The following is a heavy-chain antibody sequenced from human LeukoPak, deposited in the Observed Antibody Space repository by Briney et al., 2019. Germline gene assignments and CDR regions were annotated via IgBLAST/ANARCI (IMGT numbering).Heavy chain of an antibody. CDR2: IVVGSGNT. V-gene: IGHV1-58*01. Sequence: SVKVSCKASGFTFTSSAVQWVRQARGQRLEWIGWIVVGSGNTNYAQKFQERVTITRDMSTSTAYMELSSLRSEDTAVYYCAADQRGAQGPFANYWGHGTLVTVSS. D-gene: IGHD3-9*01. CDR1: GFTFTSSA. J-gene: IGHJ4*01. CDR3: AADQRGAQGPFANY.